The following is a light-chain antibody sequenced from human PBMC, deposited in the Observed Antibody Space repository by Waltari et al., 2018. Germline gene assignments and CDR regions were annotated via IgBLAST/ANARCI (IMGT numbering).Light chain of an antibody. V-gene: IGLV1-47*01. CDR3: AAWDDNLTGPL. Sequence: SVLTQPPSASGTPGQTVTIPCSGSSSNIGGNFVYWYQQLPGMAPQLPIYKKNQRPSGVPDRFSGSKSGTSASLAISGLRSDDEAEYYCAAWDDNLTGPLFGGGTKVTVL. J-gene: IGLJ3*02. CDR1: SSNIGGNF. CDR2: KKN.